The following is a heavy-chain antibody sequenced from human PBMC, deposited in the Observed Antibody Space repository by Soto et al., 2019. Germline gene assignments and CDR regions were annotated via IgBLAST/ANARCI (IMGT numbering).Heavy chain of an antibody. CDR2: IDWDDDK. CDR1: GFSLSTSGMC. CDR3: ARTSLNTAMGTFDY. V-gene: IGHV2-70*01. D-gene: IGHD5-18*01. J-gene: IGHJ4*02. Sequence: GSGPTLVNPTQTLTLTCTFSGFSLSTSGMCVSWIRQPPGKALEWLALIDWDDDKYYSASLKTRLTISKDTSKNQVVLTMTNMDPVDTATYYCARTSLNTAMGTFDYWGQGTLVTVSS.